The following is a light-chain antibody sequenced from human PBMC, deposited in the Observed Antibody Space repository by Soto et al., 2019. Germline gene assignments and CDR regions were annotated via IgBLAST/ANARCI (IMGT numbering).Light chain of an antibody. CDR2: DVN. V-gene: IGLV2-8*01. Sequence: QSVLTQPPSASGSPGQSVTISCTGTSSDVGRYNFVSWYQHHPGKASKLLIYDVNKRPSGVPDRFSGSKSGNTASLTVSGLQAEDEADYYCDSYAGSNNHVFGTGTKVTVL. J-gene: IGLJ1*01. CDR1: SSDVGRYNF. CDR3: DSYAGSNNHV.